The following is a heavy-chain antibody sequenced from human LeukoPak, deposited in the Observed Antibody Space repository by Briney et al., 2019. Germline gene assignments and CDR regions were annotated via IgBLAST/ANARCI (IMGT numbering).Heavy chain of an antibody. Sequence: GGSLRLSCVASGFTFITYSMNWVRQAPGKGLEWVSSISSSSDYIYYADSVKGRFTISRDNAKNSLYLQMNSLRAEDTAVYYCARDNRGWQGIAARLKRSDYYYMDVWGKGTTVTVSS. D-gene: IGHD6-6*01. CDR1: GFTFITYS. CDR2: ISSSSDYI. CDR3: ARDNRGWQGIAARLKRSDYYYMDV. V-gene: IGHV3-21*01. J-gene: IGHJ6*03.